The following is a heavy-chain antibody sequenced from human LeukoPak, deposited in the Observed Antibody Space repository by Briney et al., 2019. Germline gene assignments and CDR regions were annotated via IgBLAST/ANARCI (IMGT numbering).Heavy chain of an antibody. V-gene: IGHV1-3*01. D-gene: IGHD3-16*02. J-gene: IGHJ4*02. CDR2: INAGNGNT. Sequence: ASVKVSCKASGDSFSNYGFAWVRQAPGQGLEWMGWINAGNGNTKYSQKFQGRVTITRDTSASTAYMELSSLRSEDTAVYYCARGSPLGYDYVWGSYRYSVYWGQGTLVTVSS. CDR1: GDSFSNYG. CDR3: ARGSPLGYDYVWGSYRYSVY.